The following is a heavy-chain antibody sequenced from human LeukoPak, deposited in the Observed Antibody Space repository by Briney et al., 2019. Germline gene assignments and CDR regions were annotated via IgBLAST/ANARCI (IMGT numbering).Heavy chain of an antibody. Sequence: SETLSLTCSVSGASISRTTYYWSWIRQPPGKGLQWIGYVFHTGDTNYNPSLKGRVTMSLDTSKDQVSLRLTSVTAADTAVYFCARHPFATPFDHWGRGTLVTVSS. CDR2: VFHTGDT. V-gene: IGHV4-61*05. CDR1: GASISRTTYY. CDR3: ARHPFATPFDH. J-gene: IGHJ4*02. D-gene: IGHD2-15*01.